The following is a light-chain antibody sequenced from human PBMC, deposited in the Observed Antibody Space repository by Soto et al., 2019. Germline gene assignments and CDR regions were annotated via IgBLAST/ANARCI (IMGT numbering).Light chain of an antibody. J-gene: IGKJ1*01. Sequence: DIVMTQSPDSLAVSLGERATINCKSSQSVFFNSNNKNYLAWYQQKPVQTPKLLIYWASTRESGVPDRFSGSGSGTDFTLTISSMQADDVAVYFGQQYYNLHTTYGQGTKVEI. V-gene: IGKV4-1*01. CDR3: QQYYNLHTT. CDR2: WAS. CDR1: QSVFFNSNNKNY.